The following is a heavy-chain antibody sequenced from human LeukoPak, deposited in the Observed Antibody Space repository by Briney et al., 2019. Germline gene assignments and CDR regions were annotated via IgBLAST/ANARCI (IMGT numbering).Heavy chain of an antibody. V-gene: IGHV4-59*01. CDR3: ARGEIVVVPAAMRRWYYMDV. D-gene: IGHD2-2*01. CDR2: IYYSGST. J-gene: IGHJ6*03. Sequence: PSETLSLTCTVSGGSIGSYYWSWIRQPSGKGLEWIGYIYYSGSTNYNPCLKSRVTISVDTSKNQFSLKLSSVTAADTAVYYCARGEIVVVPAAMRRWYYMDVWGKGTTVTVSS. CDR1: GGSIGSYY.